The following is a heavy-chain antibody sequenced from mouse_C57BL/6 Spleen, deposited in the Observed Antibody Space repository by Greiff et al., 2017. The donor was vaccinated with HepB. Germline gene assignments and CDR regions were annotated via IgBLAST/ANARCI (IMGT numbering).Heavy chain of an antibody. CDR2: IDPSDSET. Sequence: QVQLQQPGAELVRPGSSVKLSCKASGYTFTSYWMHWVKQRPIQGLEWIVNIDPSDSETHYNQKFKDKATLTVDKSSSTAYMQLSSLTSEDSAVYYCARWIGTSFDVWGTGTTVTVSS. J-gene: IGHJ1*03. CDR3: ARWIGTSFDV. D-gene: IGHD4-1*01. V-gene: IGHV1-52*01. CDR1: GYTFTSYW.